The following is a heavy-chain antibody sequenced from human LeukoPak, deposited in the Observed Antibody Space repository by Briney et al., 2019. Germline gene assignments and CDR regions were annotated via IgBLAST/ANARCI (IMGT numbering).Heavy chain of an antibody. D-gene: IGHD4/OR15-4a*01. CDR2: IYYSGST. CDR1: GGSISSSSYY. J-gene: IGHJ3*02. V-gene: IGHV4-39*01. CDR3: ARHALTNVNAFDI. Sequence: SETLSLTCTVSGGSISSSSYYWGWIRQPPGKGLEWIGSIYYSGSTYYNPSLKSRVTISVDTSKNQFSLKLSSVTAADTAVYYCARHALTNVNAFDIWGQGTMVTVSS.